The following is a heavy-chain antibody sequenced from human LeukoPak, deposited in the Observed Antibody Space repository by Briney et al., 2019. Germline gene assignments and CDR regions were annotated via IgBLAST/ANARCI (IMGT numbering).Heavy chain of an antibody. Sequence: ASVKVSCKASRYTFTGYYMHWVRQAPGQGLEWMGWINPNSGGTNYAQKFQGRATMTRDTSISTAYMELSRLRSDDTAVYYCARSSHLYCSSTSCEGWGQGTLVTVSS. CDR3: ARSSHLYCSSTSCEG. CDR2: INPNSGGT. CDR1: RYTFTGYY. D-gene: IGHD2-2*01. V-gene: IGHV1-2*02. J-gene: IGHJ1*01.